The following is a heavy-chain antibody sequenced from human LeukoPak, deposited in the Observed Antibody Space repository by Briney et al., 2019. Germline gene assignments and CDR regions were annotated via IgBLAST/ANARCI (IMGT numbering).Heavy chain of an antibody. CDR2: ISHSGTT. V-gene: IGHV4-34*01. J-gene: IGHJ5*02. CDR3: ARGYNWFDP. Sequence: SETLSLTCGVYGGSFSGYYWSWIRQPPGKGLEWIGEISHSGTTSYNPSLKSRVTISIDTSKNQFSLNLSSVTAADTALYYCARGYNWFDPWGQGTLVTVSS. CDR1: GGSFSGYY.